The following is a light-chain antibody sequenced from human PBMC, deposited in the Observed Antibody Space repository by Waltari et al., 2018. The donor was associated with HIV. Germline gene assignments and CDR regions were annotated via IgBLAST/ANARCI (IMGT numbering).Light chain of an antibody. CDR1: SSNIGSNY. V-gene: IGLV1-47*01. CDR2: RNN. J-gene: IGLJ3*02. Sequence: QSVLTQPPLASGTPGQSVTISCSGSSSNIGSNYVYWYQQLPGTAPKLLIYRNNQRPSGVPDRFSVVKSGTSASLAISGLRSEDEADYYCAAWDDNLSGWVFGGGSKLTIL. CDR3: AAWDDNLSGWV.